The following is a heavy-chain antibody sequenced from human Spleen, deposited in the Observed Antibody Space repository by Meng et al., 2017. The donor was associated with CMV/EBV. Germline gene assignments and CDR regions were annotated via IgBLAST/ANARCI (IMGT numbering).Heavy chain of an antibody. CDR2: ISYDGSKK. CDR1: GFIFSSYA. V-gene: IGHV3-30*04. Sequence: GGSLRLSCAASGFIFSSYAMHWVRQAPGKGLEWVAVISYDGSKKYNADSVKGRFTISRDNSKNTLYLQMNSLRAEDTAVYYCASLPTTVIGDYWGQGTLVTVSS. D-gene: IGHD4-11*01. CDR3: ASLPTTVIGDY. J-gene: IGHJ4*02.